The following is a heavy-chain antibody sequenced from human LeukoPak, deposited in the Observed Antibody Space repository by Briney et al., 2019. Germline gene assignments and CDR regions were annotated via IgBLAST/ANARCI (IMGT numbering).Heavy chain of an antibody. V-gene: IGHV3-23*01. CDR3: ARGVGSGYYGVDY. CDR1: GFTFSNYW. D-gene: IGHD5-12*01. CDR2: ISGSGGST. Sequence: PGGSLRLSCAASGFTFSNYWMSWVRQAPGKGLEWVSAISGSGGSTYYADSVKGRFTISRDNSKNTLYLQMNSLRAEDTAVYYCARGVGSGYYGVDYWGQGTLVTVSS. J-gene: IGHJ4*02.